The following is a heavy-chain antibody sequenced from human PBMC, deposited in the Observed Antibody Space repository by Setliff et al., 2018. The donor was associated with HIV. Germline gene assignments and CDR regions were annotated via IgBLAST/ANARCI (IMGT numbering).Heavy chain of an antibody. CDR2: ISAYNGNT. CDR3: ARDVAHYYDSSGPYFDY. D-gene: IGHD3-22*01. V-gene: IGHV1-18*01. Sequence: VSCKASGYTFTSYGISWVRQAPGQGLEWMGWISAYNGNTNYAQKLQGRVTMTTDTSTSTAYMELRSLRSDDTAVYYCARDVAHYYDSSGPYFDYWGQGTLVTVSS. J-gene: IGHJ4*02. CDR1: GYTFTSYG.